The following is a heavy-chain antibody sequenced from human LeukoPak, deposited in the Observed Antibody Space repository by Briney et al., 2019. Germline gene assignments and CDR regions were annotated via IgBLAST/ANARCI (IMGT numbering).Heavy chain of an antibody. Sequence: PSETLSLTCTVSGGSISSYYWSWIRQPPGKGLEWIGYIYYSGSTNYDPSLKSRVTISVDTSKNQFSLKLSSVTAADTAVYYCARDEGYCSGGSCSGAFDIWGQGTMVTVSS. CDR2: IYYSGST. D-gene: IGHD2-15*01. J-gene: IGHJ3*02. CDR3: ARDEGYCSGGSCSGAFDI. V-gene: IGHV4-59*01. CDR1: GGSISSYY.